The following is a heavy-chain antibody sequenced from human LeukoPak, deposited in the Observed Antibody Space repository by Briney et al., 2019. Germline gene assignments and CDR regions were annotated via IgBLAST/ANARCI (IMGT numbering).Heavy chain of an antibody. D-gene: IGHD2-8*01. CDR1: GFTFTTYW. Sequence: GGSLRLSCAASGFTFTTYWMHWVRQSPGKGLVWVSRINNDESSTSYADSVKGRFTISRDNAKNTLYLQMNSLRAEDTAVYYCARVQGHPPNGLDVWGQGTMVTVSS. V-gene: IGHV3-74*01. CDR2: INNDESST. CDR3: ARVQGHPPNGLDV. J-gene: IGHJ3*01.